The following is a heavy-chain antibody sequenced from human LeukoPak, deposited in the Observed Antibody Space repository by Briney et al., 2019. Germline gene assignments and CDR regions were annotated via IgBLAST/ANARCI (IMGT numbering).Heavy chain of an antibody. CDR3: ARENYNWNPDQGYKVFDY. J-gene: IGHJ4*02. CDR2: SKQDGSGK. CDR1: GFVFRYFW. Sequence: GGSLRLYCAASGFVFRYFWMSLVRQSAGTGLELVANSKQDGSGKYYVDSVEGRFTVSRDNAKNSLYLQMNSLRAEDTAVYYCARENYNWNPDQGYKVFDYWGQGILVTVSS. D-gene: IGHD1-20*01. V-gene: IGHV3-7*01.